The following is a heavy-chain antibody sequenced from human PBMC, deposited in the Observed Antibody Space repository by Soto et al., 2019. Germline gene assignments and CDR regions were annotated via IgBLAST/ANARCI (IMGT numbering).Heavy chain of an antibody. CDR1: GFTFDDYA. Sequence: EVQLVESGGGLVQPGRSLRLSCAASGFTFDDYAMHWVRQAPGKGLEWVSGISWNSGSIGYADSVKGRFTISRDNAKNSLYLQMNSLRAEDTALYYCAKDRFPYYYDSSGSFDYWGHGTLVTVSS. CDR3: AKDRFPYYYDSSGSFDY. J-gene: IGHJ4*01. CDR2: ISWNSGSI. V-gene: IGHV3-9*01. D-gene: IGHD3-22*01.